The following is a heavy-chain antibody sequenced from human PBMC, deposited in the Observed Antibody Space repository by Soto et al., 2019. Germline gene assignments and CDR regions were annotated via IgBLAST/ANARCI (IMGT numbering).Heavy chain of an antibody. CDR2: IIPILGIA. CDR3: AIQGYSSSWYGY. Sequence: QVQLVQSGAEVKKPGSSVKVSCKASGGTFSSYTISWVRQAPGQGLEWMGRIIPILGIANYAQKFQGRVTITAEKSTSTAYMELSSLRSEDTAVYYCAIQGYSSSWYGYWGQGTLVTVSS. V-gene: IGHV1-69*02. J-gene: IGHJ4*02. D-gene: IGHD6-13*01. CDR1: GGTFSSYT.